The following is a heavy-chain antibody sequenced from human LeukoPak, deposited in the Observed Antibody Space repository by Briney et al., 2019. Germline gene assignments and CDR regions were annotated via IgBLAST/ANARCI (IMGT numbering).Heavy chain of an antibody. V-gene: IGHV1-18*01. CDR1: GYIFTSYG. J-gene: IGHJ3*02. D-gene: IGHD3-3*01. CDR3: ARAPHWSGYYRWAFDI. Sequence: ASVKVSCKASGYIFTSYGISWVRQAPGQGLEWMGWIITYNANTNYAQKLQGRITMTTDTSTSTAYMELRSLRSDDTAVYYCARAPHWSGYYRWAFDIWGQGTMVTVSS. CDR2: IITYNANT.